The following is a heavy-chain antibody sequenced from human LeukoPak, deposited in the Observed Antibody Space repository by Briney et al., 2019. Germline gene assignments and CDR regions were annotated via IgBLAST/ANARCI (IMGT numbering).Heavy chain of an antibody. CDR2: ISWNSGNI. J-gene: IGHJ4*02. V-gene: IGHV3-9*01. Sequence: GGSLRLSCAASGFTFDDYVIHWVRQAPGKGLEWVSGISWNSGNIVYADSAKGRFTISRDNAKNSLYLQMNSLRPEDTALYYCTKDRSSAAAGTVFDYWGQGTLVTVSS. D-gene: IGHD6-13*01. CDR3: TKDRSSAAAGTVFDY. CDR1: GFTFDDYV.